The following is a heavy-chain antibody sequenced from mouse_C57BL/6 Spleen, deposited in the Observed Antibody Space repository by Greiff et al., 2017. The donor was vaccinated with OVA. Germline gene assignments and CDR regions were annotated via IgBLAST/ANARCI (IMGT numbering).Heavy chain of an antibody. D-gene: IGHD1-1*01. CDR2: IDPEDGET. CDR1: GFNIKDYY. J-gene: IGHJ2*01. CDR3: ARNYYGSSSYYFDY. Sequence: EVQLQQSGAELVKPGASVKLSCTASGFNIKDYYMHWVKQRPEQGLEWIGRIDPEDGETKYAPKFQGTATLTADTSSNTDYLQHSSLTSEDTAVYYCARNYYGSSSYYFDYWGQGTTLTVSS. V-gene: IGHV14-2*01.